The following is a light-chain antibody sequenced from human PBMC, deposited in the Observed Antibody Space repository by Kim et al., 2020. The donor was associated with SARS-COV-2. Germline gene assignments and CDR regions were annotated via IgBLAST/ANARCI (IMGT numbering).Light chain of an antibody. CDR3: NSRDSSGNHVV. V-gene: IGLV3-19*01. J-gene: IGLJ2*01. CDR1: RLRSEC. Sequence: GNTGMSQCQEYRLRSECASWYQQRPGQAPVLVIYGKNNRPSGIPGRFSGCSSGNTASLTITGDQAEDEADYYCNSRDSSGNHVVFGGGTQLTVL. CDR2: GKN.